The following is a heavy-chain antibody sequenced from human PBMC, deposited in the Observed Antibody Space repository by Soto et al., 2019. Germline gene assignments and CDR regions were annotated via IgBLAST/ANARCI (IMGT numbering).Heavy chain of an antibody. D-gene: IGHD3-10*01. J-gene: IGHJ3*02. CDR2: IYYSGST. CDR1: GGSISSYY. V-gene: IGHV4-59*01. Sequence: ETLSLTCTVSGGSISSYYWSWIRQPPGKGLEWIGYIYYSGSTNYNPSLKSRVTISVDTSKNQFSLKLSSVTAADTAVYYCAREGSEYYGSGSPGWDAFDIWGQGTMVTVSS. CDR3: AREGSEYYGSGSPGWDAFDI.